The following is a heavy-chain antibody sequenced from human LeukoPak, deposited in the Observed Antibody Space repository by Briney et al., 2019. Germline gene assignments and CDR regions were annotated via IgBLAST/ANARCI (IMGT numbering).Heavy chain of an antibody. J-gene: IGHJ4*02. CDR3: ERSSAYEYHFDN. D-gene: IGHD5-12*01. Sequence: PSETLSLTCTVSVVSISIYYWSWIPQSPGKGLEWIGYIFYSGSTNYNPCLKGRVTISVDTSKNQFSLKLTSVTAADTAVYYCERSSAYEYHFDNWGQGTLVTVSS. V-gene: IGHV4-59*01. CDR2: IFYSGST. CDR1: VVSISIYY.